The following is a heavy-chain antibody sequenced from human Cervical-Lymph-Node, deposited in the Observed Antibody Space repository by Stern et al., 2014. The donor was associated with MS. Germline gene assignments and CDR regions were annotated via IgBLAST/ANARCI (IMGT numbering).Heavy chain of an antibody. Sequence: VQLVESGAEVKKPGASVKVSCKASGYTFTGYYMHWVRQAPGQGLEWMGWINPNSGGTNYAQKFQGWVTMTRDTSISTAYMELSRLRSDDTAVYYCARANIAARPGAYYYYYYGMDVWGQGTTVTVSS. CDR1: GYTFTGYY. D-gene: IGHD6-6*01. V-gene: IGHV1-2*04. CDR3: ARANIAARPGAYYYYYYGMDV. CDR2: INPNSGGT. J-gene: IGHJ6*02.